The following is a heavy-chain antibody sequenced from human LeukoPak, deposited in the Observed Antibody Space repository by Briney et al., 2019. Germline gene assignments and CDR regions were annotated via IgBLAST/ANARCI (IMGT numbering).Heavy chain of an antibody. J-gene: IGHJ4*02. V-gene: IGHV3-23*01. CDR3: AKAGAFQLLFSALDY. CDR1: GFTFSSYA. D-gene: IGHD2-2*01. CDR2: ISGSGGST. Sequence: PGGSLRLSCAASGFTFSSYAMSWVRQAPGKGLEWVSAISGSGGSTYYADSVKGRFTISRDNSKNTLYLQMNSLRAEDTAVYYCAKAGAFQLLFSALDYWGQGTLVTVSS.